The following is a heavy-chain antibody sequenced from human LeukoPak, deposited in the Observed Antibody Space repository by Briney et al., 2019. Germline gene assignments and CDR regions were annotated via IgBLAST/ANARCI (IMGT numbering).Heavy chain of an antibody. CDR1: GFTFSSYA. V-gene: IGHV3-23*01. CDR2: ISGSGGST. Sequence: GGSLRLSCAASGFTFSSYAMSWVRQAPGKGLEWVSAISGSGGSTYYADSVKGRFTISRDNSKNTLYLQMNSLRAEDTAVYYCAKDRMITFGGAIVFDYWGQGTLVTVSS. CDR3: AKDRMITFGGAIVFDY. J-gene: IGHJ4*02. D-gene: IGHD3-16*02.